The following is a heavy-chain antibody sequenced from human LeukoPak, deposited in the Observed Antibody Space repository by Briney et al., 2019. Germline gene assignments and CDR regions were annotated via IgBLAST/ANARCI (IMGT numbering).Heavy chain of an antibody. CDR3: AKRGGVHEYDSRGYYRANAFDI. J-gene: IGHJ3*02. CDR1: GFTFSSYA. V-gene: IGHV3-23*01. D-gene: IGHD3-22*01. CDR2: ISGIGAYK. Sequence: GGSLRLSCAASGFTFSSYAMSWVRQAPGKGLEWVSTISGIGAYKYYADSVKGRFTISRDNSKNTLYMQMNSLRAEDTAIYYCAKRGGVHEYDSRGYYRANAFDIWGQGTVVTVSS.